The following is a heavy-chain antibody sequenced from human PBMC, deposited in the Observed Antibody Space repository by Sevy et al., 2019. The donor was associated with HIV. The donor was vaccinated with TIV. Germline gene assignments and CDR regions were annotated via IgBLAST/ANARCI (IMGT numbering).Heavy chain of an antibody. J-gene: IGHJ4*02. CDR3: ARGENGYSSGWFFDY. CDR2: ISYDGRNK. Sequence: GGSLRLSCAASGFTFSSYVMHWVRQAPGKGLEWVAVISYDGRNKYADSVKGRFTISRDNSKNTLFLQMNSLRAEDTAVYYCARGENGYSSGWFFDYWGQGTLVTVSS. V-gene: IGHV3-30*03. CDR1: GFTFSSYV. D-gene: IGHD6-19*01.